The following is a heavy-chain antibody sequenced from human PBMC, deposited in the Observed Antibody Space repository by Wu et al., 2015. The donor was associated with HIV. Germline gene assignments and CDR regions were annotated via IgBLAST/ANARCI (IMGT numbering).Heavy chain of an antibody. CDR3: ARDNRMTTVTKGAFDI. CDR2: IIPIFGTA. D-gene: IGHD4-17*01. Sequence: QVQLVQSGAEVKKPGSSVKVSCKASGGTFSSYAISWVRQAPGQGLEWMGGIIPIFGTANYAQKFQGRVTITADESTSTAYMELSSLRSEDTAVYYCARDNRMTTVTKGAFDIWGQGTMVTVSS. J-gene: IGHJ3*02. CDR1: GGTFSSYA. V-gene: IGHV1-69*12.